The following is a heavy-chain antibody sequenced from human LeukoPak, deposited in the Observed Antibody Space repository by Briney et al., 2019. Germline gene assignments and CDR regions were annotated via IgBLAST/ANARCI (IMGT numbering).Heavy chain of an antibody. D-gene: IGHD2-15*01. Sequence: PSETLSLTCSVSGDSINSGDYYWGWIRQPPGKGLEWIGSVYYNGNRYYKPSLKSQVTMSIDTSKNQFSLKLSSVTAADTAVYYCARGLIVVVVADTSQWFDPWGQGTLVTVSS. CDR1: GDSINSGDYY. CDR3: ARGLIVVVVADTSQWFDP. V-gene: IGHV4-39*07. J-gene: IGHJ5*02. CDR2: VYYNGNR.